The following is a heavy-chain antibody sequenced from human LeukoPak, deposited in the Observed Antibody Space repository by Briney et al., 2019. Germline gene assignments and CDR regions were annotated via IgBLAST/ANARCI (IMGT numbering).Heavy chain of an antibody. Sequence: SETLSLTCTVSGGSISSYYWSWIRQPPGKGLEWIGYIYYSGSTNYNPSLKSRVTISVDTSKNQFSLKLSSVTAADTAVYYCARLQVASDFRSGYIVSYFDYWGQGTLVTVSS. J-gene: IGHJ4*02. CDR1: GGSISSYY. D-gene: IGHD3-3*01. CDR3: ARLQVASDFRSGYIVSYFDY. V-gene: IGHV4-59*01. CDR2: IYYSGST.